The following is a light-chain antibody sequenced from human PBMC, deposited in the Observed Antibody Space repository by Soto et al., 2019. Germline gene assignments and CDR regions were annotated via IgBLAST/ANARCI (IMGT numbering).Light chain of an antibody. CDR3: SSYTSITTNYV. V-gene: IGLV2-14*03. Sequence: QSALTQPASVSGSPGQSITISCTGTSSDVGGYSFVSWYQHHPGKAPKLMIYDVSDRPSGVSNRFSGSKSGNTASLTISGLQAEDEADYYCSSYTSITTNYVFGTGTKVTVL. CDR1: SSDVGGYSF. J-gene: IGLJ1*01. CDR2: DVS.